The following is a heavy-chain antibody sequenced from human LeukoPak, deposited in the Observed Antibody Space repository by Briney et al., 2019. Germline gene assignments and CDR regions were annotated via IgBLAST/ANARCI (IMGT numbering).Heavy chain of an antibody. V-gene: IGHV1-69*13. CDR2: IIPIFGTA. J-gene: IGHJ4*02. CDR3: ATGACTNGVCFYYFDY. D-gene: IGHD2-8*01. CDR1: GGTFSSYA. Sequence: ASVKVSCKASGGTFSSYAISWVRQAPGQGLEWMGGIIPIFGTANYAQKFRGRVTITADESTSTAYMELSSLRSEDTAVYYCATGACTNGVCFYYFDYWGQGTLVTVSS.